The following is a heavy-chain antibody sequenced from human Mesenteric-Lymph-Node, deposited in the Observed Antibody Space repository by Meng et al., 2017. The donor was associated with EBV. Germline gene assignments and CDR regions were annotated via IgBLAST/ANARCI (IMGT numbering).Heavy chain of an antibody. D-gene: IGHD5-24*01. CDR3: ARDRDAYNYYFDY. CDR2: IIPLFGPP. V-gene: IGHV1-69*01. J-gene: IGHJ4*02. CDR1: GDVFSSYA. Sequence: AQLVWAGAEVKNPGSSLKVSCQTAGDVFSSYANTWWRQDPGEGPVWMVGIIPLFGPPNYAQNFQGRVTIIADESTNTAYMELSSLRSEDTAVYYCARDRDAYNYYFDYWGQGTLVTVSS.